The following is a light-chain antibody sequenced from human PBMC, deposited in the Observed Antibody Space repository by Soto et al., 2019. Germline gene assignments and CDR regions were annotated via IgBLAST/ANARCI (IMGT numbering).Light chain of an antibody. CDR1: QTISSW. V-gene: IGKV1-5*03. CDR3: QQYHSSPVT. J-gene: IGKJ4*01. Sequence: DIQMTQSPSTLSAFVGDRVTITCRASQTISSWLAWYQQKPGKAPNLLIYKASSLESGVPSRFSGSGSGTEFTLTISSLQPDDFAAYSCQQYHSSPVTFGGGTKVEIK. CDR2: KAS.